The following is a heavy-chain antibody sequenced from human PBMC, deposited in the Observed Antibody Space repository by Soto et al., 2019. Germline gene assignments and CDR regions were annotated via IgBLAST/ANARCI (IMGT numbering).Heavy chain of an antibody. CDR1: GFTFSDYY. CDR2: ISGGGGSTI. Sequence: QVQLVESGGDLVKPGGSLRLSCAASGFTFSDYYMTWVRQAPGKGLEWLSYISGGGGSTIYYADSVKGRFTISRDNAKKSLYPEMNSLRAEDTAVYYCTRQRGYYDSSGLDYWGQGTLVTVSS. CDR3: TRQRGYYDSSGLDY. J-gene: IGHJ4*02. V-gene: IGHV3-11*01. D-gene: IGHD3-22*01.